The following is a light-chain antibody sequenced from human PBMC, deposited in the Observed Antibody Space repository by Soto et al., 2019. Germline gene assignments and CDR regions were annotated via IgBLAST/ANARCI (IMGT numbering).Light chain of an antibody. J-gene: IGKJ4*01. CDR2: WAS. CDR1: QSVLYSSNNNNY. V-gene: IGKV4-1*01. CDR3: QQYYSTPFT. Sequence: DIVMTQSPDSLAVSLGERATINCKSSQSVLYSSNNNNYLAWYQQKRGQPPKLLFYWASTRESGVPDRFSGSGSETDFTLTISSLQAEDVAVYYCQQYYSTPFTFGGGTKVEIK.